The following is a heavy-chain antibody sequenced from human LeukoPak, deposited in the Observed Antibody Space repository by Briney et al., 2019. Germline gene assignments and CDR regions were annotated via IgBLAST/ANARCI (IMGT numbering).Heavy chain of an antibody. V-gene: IGHV4-61*08. D-gene: IGHD2-15*01. CDR2: IYYSGST. CDR1: GGSISSGGYY. Sequence: SETLSLTCTVSGGSISSGGYYWSWIRQHPGKGLEWIGYIYYSGSTNYNPSLKSRVTISVDTSKNQFSLKLSSVTAADTAVYYCARGGDCSGGSCSLAVFDYWGQGTLVTVSS. CDR3: ARGGDCSGGSCSLAVFDY. J-gene: IGHJ4*02.